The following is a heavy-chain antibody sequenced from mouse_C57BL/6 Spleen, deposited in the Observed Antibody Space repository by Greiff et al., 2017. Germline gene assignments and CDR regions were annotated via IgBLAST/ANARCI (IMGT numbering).Heavy chain of an antibody. CDR3: AREGDYYGSSSWFAY. CDR2: LWSGGST. Sequence: VKVVESGPGLAQPSQSLSITCTVSGFSLTSYGVHWVRQSPGKGLEWLGVLWSGGSTDYNAAFISRLSISKDNSKSQVFFKMNSLQADDTAIYYCAREGDYYGSSSWFAYWGQGTLVTVSA. V-gene: IGHV2-2*01. J-gene: IGHJ3*01. D-gene: IGHD1-1*01. CDR1: GFSLTSYG.